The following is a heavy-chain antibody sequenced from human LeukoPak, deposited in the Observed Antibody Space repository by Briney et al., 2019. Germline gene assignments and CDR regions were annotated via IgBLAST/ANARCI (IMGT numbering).Heavy chain of an antibody. CDR1: GFTFSSYG. V-gene: IGHV3-33*01. CDR2: MWYEGSNK. Sequence: GGSLRLSCAASGFTFSSYGMHWVRQAPGKGLEWVAVMWYEGSNKYYADSVKGRFTISRDNYKNTLYLQMNSMAAEYTAVYYCARDQGTTGLKWFDPWGQGTLVTVSS. J-gene: IGHJ5*02. D-gene: IGHD4-17*01. CDR3: ARDQGTTGLKWFDP.